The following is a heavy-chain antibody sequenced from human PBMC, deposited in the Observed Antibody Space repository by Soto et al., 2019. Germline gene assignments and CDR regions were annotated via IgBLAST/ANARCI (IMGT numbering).Heavy chain of an antibody. CDR3: ARGRLLPAVNFDY. CDR2: IYYSGST. CDR1: GGSISSSSYY. Sequence: SETLSLTCTVSGGSISSSSYYWSWIRQPPGKGLEWIGYIYYSGSTYYNPSLKSRVTISVDGSKNHFSLQLSSVTAADTAVYYCARGRLLPAVNFDYWGRGTLVTVSS. D-gene: IGHD3-22*01. V-gene: IGHV4-30-4*01. J-gene: IGHJ4*02.